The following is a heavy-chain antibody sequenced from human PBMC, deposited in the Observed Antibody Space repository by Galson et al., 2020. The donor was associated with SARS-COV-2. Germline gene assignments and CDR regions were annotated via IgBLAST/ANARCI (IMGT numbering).Heavy chain of an antibody. Sequence: SQASETLSLTCAVYGGSFSGYYWSWIRQPPGKGLEWIGEINHSGSTNYNPSLKSRVTISVDTSKNQFSLKLSSVTAADTAVYYCARRRWLVHRFRWFDPWGQGTLVTVSS. J-gene: IGHJ5*02. CDR3: ARRRWLVHRFRWFDP. D-gene: IGHD6-19*01. CDR2: INHSGST. V-gene: IGHV4-34*01. CDR1: GGSFSGYY.